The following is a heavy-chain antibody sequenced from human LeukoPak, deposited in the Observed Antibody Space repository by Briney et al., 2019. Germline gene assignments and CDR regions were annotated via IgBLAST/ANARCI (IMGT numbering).Heavy chain of an antibody. CDR2: IIPIFGTA. J-gene: IGHJ4*02. CDR1: GGTFSSYA. CDR3: AYRTYYYDSSGYYWPY. D-gene: IGHD3-22*01. V-gene: IGHV1-69*01. Sequence: ASVKVSCKASGGTFSSYAISWVRQAPGQGLEWMGGIIPIFGTANYAQKFQGRVTITADGSTSTAYMELSSLRSEDTAVYYCAYRTYYYDSSGYYWPYWGQGTLVTVSS.